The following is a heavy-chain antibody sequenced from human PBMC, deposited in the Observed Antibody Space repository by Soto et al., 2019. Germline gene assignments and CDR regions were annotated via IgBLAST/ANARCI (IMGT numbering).Heavy chain of an antibody. CDR2: TYYRSKWYN. D-gene: IGHD3-10*01. CDR3: ARESYGSGSYDGMDV. CDR1: GDSVSTDSAT. V-gene: IGHV6-1*01. Sequence: SQTLSLTCVISGDSVSTDSATWDWIRQSPSRGLEWLGRTYYRSKWYNNYAESVKGRISINPDTSKNQFSLQLNSVTPEDTAVYHCARESYGSGSYDGMDVWGQGTTVTVS. J-gene: IGHJ6*02.